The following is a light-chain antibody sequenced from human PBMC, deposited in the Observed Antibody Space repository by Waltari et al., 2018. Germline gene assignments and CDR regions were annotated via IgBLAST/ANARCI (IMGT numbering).Light chain of an antibody. CDR3: QQYNNWPPST. CDR2: PAS. J-gene: IGKJ1*01. CDR1: GKLASN. V-gene: IGKV3-15*01. Sequence: SAGGKLASNLAWYQQRPGPAPSLRIFPASTRATGIPAKCSGSGSGTEFTLTISSLQSEDFAVYYCQQYNNWPPSTFGQGTKVEIK.